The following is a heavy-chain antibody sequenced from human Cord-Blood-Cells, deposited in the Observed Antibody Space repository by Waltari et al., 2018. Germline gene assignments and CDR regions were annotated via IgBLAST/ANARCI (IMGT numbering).Heavy chain of an antibody. Sequence: QMQLVQSGPEVKKPGTSVKVSCKASGFTFSSSAVQWVRQARGLRLGWTGWIVVGSGNTNYAQKFQERVTITRDMSTSTAYMELSSLRSEDTAVYYCAATPNYDILTGYYNYFDYWGQGTLVTVSS. CDR3: AATPNYDILTGYYNYFDY. J-gene: IGHJ4*02. CDR2: IVVGSGNT. V-gene: IGHV1-58*01. CDR1: GFTFSSSA. D-gene: IGHD3-9*01.